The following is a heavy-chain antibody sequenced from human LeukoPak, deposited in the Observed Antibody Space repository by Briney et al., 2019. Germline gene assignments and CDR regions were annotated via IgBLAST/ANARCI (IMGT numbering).Heavy chain of an antibody. Sequence: SQTLSLTCTVSGGSISSGDYYWSWIRQPPGKGLEWIGYIYYSGSTYYNPSLKSRVTISVDTSKNQFSLKLSSVTAADTAVYYCAREDIVVVPAAIGIDPWGQGTLVTVSS. CDR2: IYYSGST. CDR1: GGSISSGDYY. D-gene: IGHD2-2*01. J-gene: IGHJ5*02. CDR3: AREDIVVVPAAIGIDP. V-gene: IGHV4-30-4*01.